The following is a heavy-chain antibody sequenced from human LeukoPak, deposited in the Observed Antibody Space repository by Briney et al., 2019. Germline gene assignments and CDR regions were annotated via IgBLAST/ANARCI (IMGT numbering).Heavy chain of an antibody. CDR2: IYYSGST. Sequence: SETLSLTCTVSGGSISSYYWSWIRQPPGKGLEWIGSIYYSGSTNYNPSLKSRVTISVDTSKNQFSLKLSSVTAADTAVYYCARNFLTDMIFGVYRLDPWGQGTLVIVSS. CDR3: ARNFLTDMIFGVYRLDP. D-gene: IGHD3-3*01. V-gene: IGHV4-59*01. J-gene: IGHJ5*02. CDR1: GGSISSYY.